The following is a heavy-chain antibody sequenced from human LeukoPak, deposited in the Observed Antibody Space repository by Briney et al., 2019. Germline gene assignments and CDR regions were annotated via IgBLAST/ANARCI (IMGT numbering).Heavy chain of an antibody. Sequence: ASVKISCEASGCVFRDYYMYWVKQAPGKGLEWMGRLDPEHGEAVYAEKFQDRVTISADTSSDTAFVELRSLRSDDTAVYYCTKLTAHDYDFDYWGQGTLVTVSS. D-gene: IGHD4-17*01. CDR1: GCVFRDYY. V-gene: IGHV1-69-2*01. CDR3: TKLTAHDYDFDY. J-gene: IGHJ4*02. CDR2: LDPEHGEA.